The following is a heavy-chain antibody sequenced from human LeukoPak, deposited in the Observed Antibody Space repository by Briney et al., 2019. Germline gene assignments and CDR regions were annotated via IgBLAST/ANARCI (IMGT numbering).Heavy chain of an antibody. V-gene: IGHV1-2*02. Sequence: GASVKVSCKASGYTFTGYYMHWVRLAPGQGLEWMGWINPNSGGTKYAQKFQGRVTMTRDTSITTADMELSRLRSDDTAVYYCARGPNFDYWGQGTLVTVSS. CDR1: GYTFTGYY. CDR2: INPNSGGT. J-gene: IGHJ4*02. CDR3: ARGPNFDY.